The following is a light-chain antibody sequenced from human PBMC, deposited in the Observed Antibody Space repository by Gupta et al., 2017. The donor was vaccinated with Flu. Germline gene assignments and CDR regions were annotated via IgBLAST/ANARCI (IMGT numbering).Light chain of an antibody. CDR1: SSNIGSHT. CDR2: KNN. J-gene: IGLJ3*02. CDR3: AAWDDSLLRV. Sequence: QSVLTPPPSASGPPGQRVTISCSGSSSNIGSHTVSGYQQPQGTAPKLLIYKNNQRPSGVPDRFSASKSGTSASLAISGLQSEDEADYYCAAWDDSLLRVFGGGTKVTVL. V-gene: IGLV1-44*01.